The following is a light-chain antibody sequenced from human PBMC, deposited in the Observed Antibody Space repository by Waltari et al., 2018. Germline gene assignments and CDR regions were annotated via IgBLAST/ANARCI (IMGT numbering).Light chain of an antibody. J-gene: IGLJ1*01. CDR1: SRDIAGLNF. Sequence: QSVLTQPASVSGSPGQSITISSTGTSRDIAGLNFVSWYQQHPGKAPKFMIYEVSSRPSGVSNRFSGSKSGNTASLTISGLQAEDEADYYCSSYTSSSTLVFGTGTKVTVL. V-gene: IGLV2-14*01. CDR3: SSYTSSSTLV. CDR2: EVS.